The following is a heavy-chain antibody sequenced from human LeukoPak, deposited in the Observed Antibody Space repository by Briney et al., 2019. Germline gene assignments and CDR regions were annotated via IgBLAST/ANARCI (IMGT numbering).Heavy chain of an antibody. CDR3: ARSTTSWPDYG. CDR1: GGSVSSGSYY. CDR2: IYYSGST. J-gene: IGHJ4*02. D-gene: IGHD4-17*01. V-gene: IGHV4-61*01. Sequence: PSGTLSLTCTVSGGSVSSGSYYWSWIRQPPGKGLEWIGYIYYSGSTNYNPTLKSRVTISVDTSKNQFSLKLSSVTAADTAVYYCARSTTSWPDYGWGQGTLVTVSS.